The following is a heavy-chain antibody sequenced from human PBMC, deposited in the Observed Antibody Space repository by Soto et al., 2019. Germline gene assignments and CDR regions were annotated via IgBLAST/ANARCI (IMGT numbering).Heavy chain of an antibody. J-gene: IGHJ6*02. Sequence: QVQLVESGGGVVQPGRSLRLSCAASGFTFSSYGMHWVRQAPGKGLEWEAVISYDGSNKYYADSVKGRFTISRDNSKNTLYLQMNSLRAEDTAVYYCAKDQTTVTMYYHYYGMDVWGQGTTVTVSS. D-gene: IGHD4-17*01. CDR3: AKDQTTVTMYYHYYGMDV. CDR1: GFTFSSYG. V-gene: IGHV3-30*18. CDR2: ISYDGSNK.